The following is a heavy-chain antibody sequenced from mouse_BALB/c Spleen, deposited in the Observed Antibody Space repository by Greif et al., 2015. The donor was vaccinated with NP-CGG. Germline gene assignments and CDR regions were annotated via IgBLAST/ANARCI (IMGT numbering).Heavy chain of an antibody. CDR3: ARHWHRHAMDY. CDR1: GFTFSSYG. CDR2: ISSGGSYT. Sequence: EVMLVESGGDLVKPGGSLKLSCAASGFTFSSYGMSWVRQTPDKRLEWVATISSGGSYTYYPDSVKGRFTISRDNAKNTLYLQMSSLKSEDTAMYYCARHWHRHAMDYWGQGTSVTVSS. V-gene: IGHV5-6*01. J-gene: IGHJ4*01. D-gene: IGHD2-14*01.